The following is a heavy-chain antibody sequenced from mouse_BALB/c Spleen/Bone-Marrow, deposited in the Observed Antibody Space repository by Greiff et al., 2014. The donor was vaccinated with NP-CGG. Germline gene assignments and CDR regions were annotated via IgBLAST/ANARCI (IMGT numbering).Heavy chain of an antibody. CDR1: GYSFTSYW. Sequence: EVKFQESGTVLARPGASVKMSCKASGYSFTSYWMYWIKQRPGQGLEWIGAIYPGNSGTSYNQNFKGKAKLTAVTSASTAYMELSSLTNEDSAVYYCTRSITTAVEFDYWGQGTSLTVPS. CDR2: IYPGNSGT. D-gene: IGHD1-1*01. J-gene: IGHJ2*03. V-gene: IGHV1-5*01. CDR3: TRSITTAVEFDY.